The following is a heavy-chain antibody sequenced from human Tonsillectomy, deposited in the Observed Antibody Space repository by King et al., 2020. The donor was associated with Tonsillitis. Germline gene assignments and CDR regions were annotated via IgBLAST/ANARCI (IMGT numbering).Heavy chain of an antibody. CDR3: ARVPFSDGYTVDY. Sequence: LQLQESGPGLVKPSETLSLTCTVSGGSISSYYWSWIRQPPGKGLIWIGYIYYSGSTKYNSSLKSRVTISVDTSKNQFSLKLTSETAADTAVYYCARVPFSDGYTVDYWGQGTLVTVSS. CDR1: GGSISSYY. J-gene: IGHJ4*02. D-gene: IGHD2-2*02. CDR2: IYYSGST. V-gene: IGHV4-59*01.